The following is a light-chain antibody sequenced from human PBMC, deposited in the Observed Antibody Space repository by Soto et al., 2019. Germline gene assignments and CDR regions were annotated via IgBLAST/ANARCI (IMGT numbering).Light chain of an antibody. Sequence: QSVLTQPPSVYGAPGQRVTISCTGSSSKIGAGYDVHWYQQLPGTAPNLLIYGNSNRPSGVPDPFSGSKSGTSASLAITGLQAEDEADYYCQSYDSSLSGSVFGGGTMLTVL. V-gene: IGLV1-40*01. CDR1: SSKIGAGYD. CDR2: GNS. CDR3: QSYDSSLSGSV. J-gene: IGLJ3*02.